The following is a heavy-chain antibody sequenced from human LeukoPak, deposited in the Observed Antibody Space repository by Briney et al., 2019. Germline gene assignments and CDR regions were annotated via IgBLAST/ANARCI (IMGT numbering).Heavy chain of an antibody. CDR2: ISSISSYI. CDR1: GFTFSSYS. D-gene: IGHD3-10*02. Sequence: PRGSLRLSCAASGFTFSSYSMNWVRQAPGKGLEWVSSISSISSYIYYADSVKGRFTISRDNAKNSLYLQMNSLRAEDTAVYYCAELGITMIGGVWGKGTTVTISS. CDR3: AELGITMIGGV. V-gene: IGHV3-21*01. J-gene: IGHJ6*04.